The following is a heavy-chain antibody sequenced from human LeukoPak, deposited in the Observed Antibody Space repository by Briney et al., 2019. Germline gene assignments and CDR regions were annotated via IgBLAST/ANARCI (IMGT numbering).Heavy chain of an antibody. CDR2: IYGDVDT. V-gene: IGHV3-53*01. Sequence: GGSLRLSCAPCGFSVFSNYMNWVRQAPGKGPEWVSLIYGDVDTYYADSVKGRFIISRDNSKDTLHLQMNSLRAEDTAIYYCARGVTVRGGPFDIWGQGTMVTVSS. CDR3: ARGVTVRGGPFDI. D-gene: IGHD2-21*02. J-gene: IGHJ3*02. CDR1: GFSVFSNY.